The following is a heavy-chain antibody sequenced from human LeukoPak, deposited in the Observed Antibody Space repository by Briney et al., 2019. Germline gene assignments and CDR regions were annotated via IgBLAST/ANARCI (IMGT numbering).Heavy chain of an antibody. D-gene: IGHD2-21*01. J-gene: IGHJ5*02. CDR2: IKEDGSEK. CDR1: GFTYSAYW. V-gene: IGHV3-7*01. CDR3: ARATASNWFDP. Sequence: GGSLRLSCAASGFTYSAYWMSWVRQAPGKGLEWVANIKEDGSEKYYVDSVKGRFTISRDNAKNSLYLQMSSLRPEDTAVYYCARATASNWFDPWGQGTLVTVSS.